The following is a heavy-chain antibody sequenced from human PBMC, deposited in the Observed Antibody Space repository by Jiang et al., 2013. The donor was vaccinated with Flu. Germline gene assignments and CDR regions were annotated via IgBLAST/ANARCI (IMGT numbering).Heavy chain of an antibody. CDR1: GYTFTSYY. D-gene: IGHD3-22*01. CDR2: INPSGGST. V-gene: IGHV1-46*01. CDR3: AREGYYDSSGSSYYYYGMDV. J-gene: IGHJ6*02. Sequence: SGYTFTSYYMHWVRQAPGQGLEWMGIINPSGGSTSYAQKFQGRVTMTRDTSTSTVYMELSSLRSEDTAVYYCAREGYYDSSGSSYYYYGMDVWGQGTTVTVSS.